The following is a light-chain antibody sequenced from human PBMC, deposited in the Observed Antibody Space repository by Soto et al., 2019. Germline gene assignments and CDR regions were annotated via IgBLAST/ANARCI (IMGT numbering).Light chain of an antibody. Sequence: DIQLIQSPSSLSASVGDRVTITCQASQDINRYVNWYQQQLGKAPKLLMFDAATLESGVPSRFSGSGSGTEFTLSISSLQPEDFATYFCQQYDSLPPTFGGGTKVDIQ. J-gene: IGKJ4*01. CDR3: QQYDSLPPT. CDR1: QDINRY. V-gene: IGKV1-33*01. CDR2: DAA.